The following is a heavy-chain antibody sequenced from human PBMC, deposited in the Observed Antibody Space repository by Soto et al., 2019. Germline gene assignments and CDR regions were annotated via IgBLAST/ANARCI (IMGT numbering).Heavy chain of an antibody. CDR3: PHSPKGYGSGSYYSDAFDI. Sequence: QITLKESGPTLVKPTQTLTLTCTFSGFSLSTSGVGVGWIRQPPGKALEWLALIYWNDDKRYSPSLKSRLTITTDTSKNQVVLTMTNMDPVDTATYYCPHSPKGYGSGSYYSDAFDIWGQGTMVTVSS. CDR2: IYWNDDK. CDR1: GFSLSTSGVG. J-gene: IGHJ3*02. D-gene: IGHD3-10*01. V-gene: IGHV2-5*01.